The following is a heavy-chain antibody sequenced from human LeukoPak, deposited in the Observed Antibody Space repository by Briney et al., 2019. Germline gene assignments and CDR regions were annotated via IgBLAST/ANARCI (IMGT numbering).Heavy chain of an antibody. V-gene: IGHV4-38-2*01. CDR2: IYHSGST. J-gene: IGHJ4*02. Sequence: PSETLSLTCAVCGYSMSSGYYWGWIRQPPGKGLEWIGSIYHSGSTYYNPSLKSRVTISVDTSKNQLSLKLSSVTAADTALYYCARSEWHYYDSSLNYYFDYWGQGTLVTVSS. CDR1: GYSMSSGYY. D-gene: IGHD3-22*01. CDR3: ARSEWHYYDSSLNYYFDY.